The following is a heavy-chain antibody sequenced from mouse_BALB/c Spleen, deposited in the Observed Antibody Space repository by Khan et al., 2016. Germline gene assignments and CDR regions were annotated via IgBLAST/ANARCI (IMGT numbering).Heavy chain of an antibody. CDR3: ARAPYDYDVGFAY. CDR1: GFNIKDTY. D-gene: IGHD2-4*01. J-gene: IGHJ3*01. Sequence: VQLQQSGAELVKPGASVKLSCTASGFNIKDTYMHWVKQRPEQGLEWNGRIDPANGNTKYDPKFQGKATITADTSSNTAYLQLSSLTSEDTAVYYCARAPYDYDVGFAYWGQGTLVTVSA. CDR2: IDPANGNT. V-gene: IGHV14-3*02.